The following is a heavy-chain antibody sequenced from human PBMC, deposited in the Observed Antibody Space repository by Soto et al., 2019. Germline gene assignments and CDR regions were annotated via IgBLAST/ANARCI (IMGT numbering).Heavy chain of an antibody. Sequence: SETLSLTCTVSGGSISRYYWSWIRQPPGKGLEWIGYIYYSGSTNYNPSLKSRVTISVDTSKNQFSLKLSSVTAADTAVYYCARGIDGYKHDYWGQGTLVTVSS. V-gene: IGHV4-59*01. CDR3: ARGIDGYKHDY. J-gene: IGHJ4*02. D-gene: IGHD5-12*01. CDR2: IYYSGST. CDR1: GGSISRYY.